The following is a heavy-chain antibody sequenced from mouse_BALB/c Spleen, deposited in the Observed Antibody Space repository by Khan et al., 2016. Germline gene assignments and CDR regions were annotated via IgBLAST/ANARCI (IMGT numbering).Heavy chain of an antibody. D-gene: IGHD2-1*01. CDR2: INPSSGYT. J-gene: IGHJ2*01. CDR1: GYSFTSYS. V-gene: IGHV1-4*01. Sequence: QVQLQQSGAELVRPGASVKMSCKASGYSFTSYSMHWVKQRPGQGLEWFGYINPSSGYTNYNQKFKDKATLTADKSTSTAFMQLSCLTSEDSAVYSCAGNADYWCQDTTLTVSS. CDR3: AGNADY.